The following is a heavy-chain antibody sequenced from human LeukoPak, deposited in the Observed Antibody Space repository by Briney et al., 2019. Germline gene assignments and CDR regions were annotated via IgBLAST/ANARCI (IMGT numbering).Heavy chain of an antibody. D-gene: IGHD1-7*01. V-gene: IGHV3-30*02. J-gene: IGHJ4*02. CDR2: IRYDGSNK. CDR3: ANFGNYGL. Sequence: GGSLRLSCAASGFTFSSYGMLWVRQAPGKGLEWVAFIRYDGSNKYYADSVKGRFTISRDNSKNTLYLQMNSLIAEDTAVYYCANFGNYGLWGQGTLVTVSS. CDR1: GFTFSSYG.